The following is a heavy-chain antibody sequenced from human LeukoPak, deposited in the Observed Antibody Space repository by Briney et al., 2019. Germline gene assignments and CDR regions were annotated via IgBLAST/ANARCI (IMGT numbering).Heavy chain of an antibody. D-gene: IGHD1-14*01. CDR1: GYSFTSYW. Sequence: GESLKIPCKGSGYSFTSYWIGWVRQMPGKGLEWMGIIYPGDSDTRYSPSFQGQATISADKSISTAYLQWSSLKTSDTAMYYCASPVPDDAFDIWGQGTMVTVSS. CDR2: IYPGDSDT. V-gene: IGHV5-51*01. CDR3: ASPVPDDAFDI. J-gene: IGHJ3*02.